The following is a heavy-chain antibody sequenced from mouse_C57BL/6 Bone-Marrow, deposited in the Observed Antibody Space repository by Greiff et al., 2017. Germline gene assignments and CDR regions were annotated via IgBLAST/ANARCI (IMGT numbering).Heavy chain of an antibody. Sequence: QVQLQQPGAELVMPGASVKLSCKASGYTFTSYWMHWVQQRPGQGLEWIGEIDPSDSYTNYNQKFKGKSTLTVDKSSSTAYMQLSSLTSEDSAVYYCARDYPYAMDYWGQGTSVTVSS. V-gene: IGHV1-69*01. CDR2: IDPSDSYT. CDR1: GYTFTSYW. J-gene: IGHJ4*01. D-gene: IGHD2-4*01. CDR3: ARDYPYAMDY.